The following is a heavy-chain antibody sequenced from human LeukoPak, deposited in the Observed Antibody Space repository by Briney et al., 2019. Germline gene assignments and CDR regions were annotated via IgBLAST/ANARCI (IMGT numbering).Heavy chain of an antibody. D-gene: IGHD5-12*01. CDR1: GGPISNYY. V-gene: IGHV4-4*07. CDR3: ASLGGYDYGSSDY. CDR2: IYTSGRT. J-gene: IGHJ4*02. Sequence: SETLSLTCTVSGGPISNYYWSWIRQPAGKGLDWIGRIYTSGRTSYNPSLKSRVTMSVDTSKNQFSLKLSSVTAADTAVYYCASLGGYDYGSSDYWGQGTLVTVSS.